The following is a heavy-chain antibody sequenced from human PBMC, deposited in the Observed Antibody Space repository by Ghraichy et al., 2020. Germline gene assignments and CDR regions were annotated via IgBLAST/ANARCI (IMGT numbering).Heavy chain of an antibody. J-gene: IGHJ6*03. CDR2: ISGSGGST. CDR3: AKDLYSYATYYMDV. V-gene: IGHV3-23*01. Sequence: GESLNISCAASGFTFSSYAMSWVRQAPGKGLEWVSAISGSGGSTYYADSVKGRFTISRDNSKNTLYLQMNSLRAEDTAVYYCAKDLYSYATYYMDVWGKGTTVTVSS. D-gene: IGHD5-18*01. CDR1: GFTFSSYA.